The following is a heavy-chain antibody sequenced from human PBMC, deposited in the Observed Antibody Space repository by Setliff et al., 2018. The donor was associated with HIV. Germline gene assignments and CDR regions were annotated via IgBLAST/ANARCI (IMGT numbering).Heavy chain of an antibody. CDR3: ARGRFHRLHRPYSGSGSLGIQYFDY. CDR2: INHSGST. D-gene: IGHD3-10*01. CDR1: GGSFNGYS. Sequence: PSETLSLTCAVYGGSFNGYSWTWIRQPPGKGLEWIGGINHSGSTNYNPSFTSRVTISVDTSKSQFSLRLNSVTATDTAFYYCARGRFHRLHRPYSGSGSLGIQYFDYWGQGTLVTVSS. V-gene: IGHV4-34*01. J-gene: IGHJ4*02.